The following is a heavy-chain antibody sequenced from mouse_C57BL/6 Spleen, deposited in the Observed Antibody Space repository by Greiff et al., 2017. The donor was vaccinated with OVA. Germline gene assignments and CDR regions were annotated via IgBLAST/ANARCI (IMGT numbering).Heavy chain of an antibody. CDR3: ASLITTVVGGFDY. J-gene: IGHJ2*01. V-gene: IGHV5-17*01. CDR1: GFTFSDYG. Sequence: EVQVVESGGGLVKPGGSLKLSCAASGFTFSDYGMHWVRQAPEKGLEWVAYISSGSSTIYYADTVKGQFTISRDNAKNTLFLQMTSLRSEDTAMYYCASLITTVVGGFDYWGQGTTLTVSS. D-gene: IGHD1-1*01. CDR2: ISSGSSTI.